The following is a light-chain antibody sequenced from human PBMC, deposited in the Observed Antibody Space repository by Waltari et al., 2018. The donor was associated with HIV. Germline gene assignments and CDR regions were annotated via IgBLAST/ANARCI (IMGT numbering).Light chain of an antibody. Sequence: QSVLTQTPSASGTPGQRVTISCSGSSSNIGSNTVNWYQQLPGTAPKLLIYSNNQRPSGVPDRFSGSKSGTSASLAISGFQSEDEADYYCAAWDDSLNGSYVFGTGTKVTVL. CDR3: AAWDDSLNGSYV. V-gene: IGLV1-44*01. CDR2: SNN. CDR1: SSNIGSNT. J-gene: IGLJ1*01.